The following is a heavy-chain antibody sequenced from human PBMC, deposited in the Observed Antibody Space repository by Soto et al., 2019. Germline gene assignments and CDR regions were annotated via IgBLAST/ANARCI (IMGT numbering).Heavy chain of an antibody. D-gene: IGHD1-1*01. CDR3: AKDPTGTTVYYYYGMDV. V-gene: IGHV3-30*18. CDR1: GFTFSSYG. Sequence: QVQLVESGGGVVQPGRSLRLSCAASGFTFSSYGMHWVRQAPGKGREWVAVISYDGSNKYYSDSVKGRFTISSDNSKNTLYLQMNSLRAEDTAVYYCAKDPTGTTVYYYYGMDVWGQGTTVTFSS. CDR2: ISYDGSNK. J-gene: IGHJ6*01.